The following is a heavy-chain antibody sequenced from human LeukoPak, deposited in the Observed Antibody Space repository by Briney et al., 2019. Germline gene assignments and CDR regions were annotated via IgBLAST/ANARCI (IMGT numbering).Heavy chain of an antibody. Sequence: PESLCLTRAVSRGSISSYIWSRIRQPAGEGLWWSGRIFISGGTNSNPSLNCRVTISVDKSKNQSSLKRSSVTAAYTGVYYCARDFDYGDYPYYWGQGTLVTVSS. CDR2: IFISGGT. CDR3: ARDFDYGDYPYY. J-gene: IGHJ4*02. D-gene: IGHD4-17*01. V-gene: IGHV4-4*07. CDR1: RGSISSYI.